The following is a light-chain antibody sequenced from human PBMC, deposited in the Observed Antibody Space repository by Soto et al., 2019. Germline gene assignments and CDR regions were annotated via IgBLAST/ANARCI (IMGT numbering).Light chain of an antibody. Sequence: EVVMTQSPVTLSVSPGERATLSCRASQSVSSNLAWYQQKLGQAPRLLIYGASTRATGIPARFSGSGSGTEFTLTISSPQSEDFVVYYCQQYNNWPLTFGGGTKVEIK. J-gene: IGKJ4*01. CDR3: QQYNNWPLT. V-gene: IGKV3D-15*01. CDR1: QSVSSN. CDR2: GAS.